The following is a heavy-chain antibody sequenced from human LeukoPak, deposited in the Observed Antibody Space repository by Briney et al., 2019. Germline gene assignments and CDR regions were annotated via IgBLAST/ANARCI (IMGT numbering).Heavy chain of an antibody. CDR2: ISYDGSNK. CDR3: AKDWSTYYYYYGMDV. J-gene: IGHJ6*02. V-gene: IGHV3-30*18. CDR1: GFTFSSYG. Sequence: PGRSLRLSCAASGFTFSSYGTHWVRQAPGKGLEWVAVISYDGSNKYYADSVKGRFTISRDNSKNTLYLQMNSLRAEDTAVYYCAKDWSTYYYYYGMDVWGQGTTVTVSS.